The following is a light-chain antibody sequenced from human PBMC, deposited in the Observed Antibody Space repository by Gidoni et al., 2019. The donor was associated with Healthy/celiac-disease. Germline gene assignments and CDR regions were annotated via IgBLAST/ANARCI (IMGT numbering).Light chain of an antibody. CDR2: LGS. CDR3: MQALPPYT. V-gene: IGKV2-28*01. Sequence: DIVMTQSPLSLPVTPGEPASISCRSSQSLLHSNGYNYLDWYLQKPGQSPQLLIYLGSNRSSGVPDRFSGSGSGTDFTLKISRVEAEDVGVYYCMQALPPYTFGQETKLEIK. J-gene: IGKJ2*01. CDR1: QSLLHSNGYNY.